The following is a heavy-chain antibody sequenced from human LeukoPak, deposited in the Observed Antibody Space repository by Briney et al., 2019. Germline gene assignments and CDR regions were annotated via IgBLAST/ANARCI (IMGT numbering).Heavy chain of an antibody. CDR1: GYSFTSYD. CDR2: MNPKSGNT. J-gene: IGHJ4*02. D-gene: IGHD1-26*01. CDR3: ARVTGSIDY. Sequence: ASVTVSCKPSGYSFTSYDINWVRQATGQGLAWMGWMNPKSGNTGYAQKFQGRVTMTRDTSISTAYMELSSLRSEDTAVYYCARVTGSIDYWGQGTLVTVSS. V-gene: IGHV1-8*01.